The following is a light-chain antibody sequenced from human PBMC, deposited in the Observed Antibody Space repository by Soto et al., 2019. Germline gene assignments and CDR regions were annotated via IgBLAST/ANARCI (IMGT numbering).Light chain of an antibody. V-gene: IGLV2-14*01. CDR3: SSYTSSSTSLYV. Sequence: QSALTQPASVSGSPGQSITISCTGTSSDVGGYNYVSWYQQHPGKAPKLMIYDVSNQPSGVSNRFSGSKSGNTASLTISGLQAEDEADYYCSSYTSSSTSLYVFGTGTKLTVL. CDR1: SSDVGGYNY. J-gene: IGLJ1*01. CDR2: DVS.